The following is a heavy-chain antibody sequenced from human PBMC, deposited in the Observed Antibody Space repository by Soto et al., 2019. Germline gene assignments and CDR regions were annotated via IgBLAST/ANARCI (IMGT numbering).Heavy chain of an antibody. D-gene: IGHD2-8*01. J-gene: IGHJ6*03. V-gene: IGHV1-58*02. Sequence: ASVKVSCKASGFTFTSSAMQWVRQARGQRLEWIGWIVVGSGNTNYAQKFQERVTITRDMSTSTAYMELSSLRSEDTAVYYCAAEAIPSSVGYYFTDGPYYYYYYLDVWGKGTTVTVSS. CDR3: AAEAIPSSVGYYFTDGPYYYYYYLDV. CDR1: GFTFTSSA. CDR2: IVVGSGNT.